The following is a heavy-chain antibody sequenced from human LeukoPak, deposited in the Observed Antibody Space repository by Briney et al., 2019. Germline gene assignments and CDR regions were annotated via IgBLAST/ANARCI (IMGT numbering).Heavy chain of an antibody. V-gene: IGHV4-61*02. J-gene: IGHJ5*02. Sequence: SETLSLTCTVSGDSISSGSYYWSWIRQPAGKGLEWIGRIYTSGSTNYNPSLKSRVTISVDTSKNQFSPKLSSVTAADTAVYYCARRTVLLWFGELPKNKPNWFDPWGQGTLVTVSS. CDR1: GDSISSGSYY. D-gene: IGHD3-10*01. CDR2: IYTSGST. CDR3: ARRTVLLWFGELPKNKPNWFDP.